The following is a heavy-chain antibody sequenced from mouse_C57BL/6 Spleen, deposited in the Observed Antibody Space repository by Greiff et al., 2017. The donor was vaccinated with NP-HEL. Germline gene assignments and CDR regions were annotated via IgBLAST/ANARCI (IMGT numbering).Heavy chain of an antibody. Sequence: EVKLVESGGGLVQPGGSLSLSCAASGFTFTDYYMSWVRQPPGKALEWLGFIRNKANGYTTESSASVKGRFTISRDNSQSILYLQMNALRAEDSATYYWARELGRYFDVWGTGTTVTVSS. CDR2: IRNKANGYTT. J-gene: IGHJ1*03. V-gene: IGHV7-3*01. CDR1: GFTFTDYY. D-gene: IGHD4-1*01. CDR3: ARELGRYFDV.